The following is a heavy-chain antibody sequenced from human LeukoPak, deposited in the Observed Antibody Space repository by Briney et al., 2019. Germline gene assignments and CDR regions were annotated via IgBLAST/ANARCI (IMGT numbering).Heavy chain of an antibody. Sequence: ASVKVSCKASGYTFTGYYMHWVRQAPGQGLEWMGWINPNSGGTNYAQKFQGRVSMTRDTSVSTAYMELSMLRSDDTAVYSCARGPYYYDSSDYYIGYWGQGTLVTVSS. CDR1: GYTFTGYY. V-gene: IGHV1-2*02. D-gene: IGHD3-22*01. CDR3: ARGPYYYDSSDYYIGY. J-gene: IGHJ4*02. CDR2: INPNSGGT.